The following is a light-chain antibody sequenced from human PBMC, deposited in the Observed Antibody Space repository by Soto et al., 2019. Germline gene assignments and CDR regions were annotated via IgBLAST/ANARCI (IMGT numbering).Light chain of an antibody. CDR1: QSISSW. V-gene: IGKV1-5*03. CDR2: KAS. J-gene: IGKJ1*01. Sequence: DIQMTQSPSTLSASVGDRVTITCRASQSISSWLAWYHQIPGKAPKLLIYKASSLQSGVPSRFSGSVSETEFTLTITGLQPDDFATYYCHQYSRFPRTFGQGNKVENK. CDR3: HQYSRFPRT.